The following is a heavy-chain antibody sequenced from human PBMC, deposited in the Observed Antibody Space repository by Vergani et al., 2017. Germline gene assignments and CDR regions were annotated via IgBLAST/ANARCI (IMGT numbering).Heavy chain of an antibody. CDR1: GYTLTELS. J-gene: IGHJ3*02. CDR2: FDPEDGET. D-gene: IGHD2-15*01. CDR3: TTDNQQSSLGHCSVTNGYGGVFVI. Sequence: QVQLVQSGAEVKKPGASVKVSCKVSGYTLTELSMHWVRQAPGKGLEWRGGFDPEDGETIYSQKFQGRVTMTEDTSTDTAYMELSSLRSEDTAVYYCTTDNQQSSLGHCSVTNGYGGVFVIRVQGTGVTVSS. V-gene: IGHV1-24*01.